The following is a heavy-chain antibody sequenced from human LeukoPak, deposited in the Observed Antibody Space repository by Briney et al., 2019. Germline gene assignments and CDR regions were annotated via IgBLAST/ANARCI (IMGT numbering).Heavy chain of an antibody. CDR2: IKDDGSQQ. D-gene: IGHD2-2*01. V-gene: IGHV3-7*01. CDR3: ARFKLYHGAFDV. J-gene: IGHJ3*01. CDR1: GFTLSNYW. Sequence: GGSLRLSCAASGFTLSNYWMAWVRQAPGKELEWVASIKDDGSQQWHVDSVRGRFTISRDNAKNSLYLHMNSLRPEDTAVYYCARFKLYHGAFDVWGQGTMVTVSS.